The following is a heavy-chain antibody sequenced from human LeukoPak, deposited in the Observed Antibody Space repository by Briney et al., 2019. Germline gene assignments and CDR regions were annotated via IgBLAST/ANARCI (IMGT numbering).Heavy chain of an antibody. CDR3: VRASAFGDLDS. J-gene: IGHJ4*02. CDR1: GFTFINYA. CDR2: ISITGGST. V-gene: IGHV3-64D*09. D-gene: IGHD3-10*01. Sequence: GGSLRLSCSASGFTFINYAMHCVRQPPGKGLEYVSAISITGGSTYYADSVKGRFTISRDNSKNTLHLQMSSLRAEDTAVYYCVRASAFGDLDSWGQGTLVTVSS.